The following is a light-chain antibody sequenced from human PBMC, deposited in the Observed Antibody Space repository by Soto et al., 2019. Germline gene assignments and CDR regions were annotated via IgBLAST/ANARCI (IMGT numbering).Light chain of an antibody. CDR2: GAS. J-gene: IGKJ2*01. Sequence: EIVLTQSPGTLSLSPGERAALSCRASQSVSNSYLAWYQQKPGQAPRLLIYGASRRARGIPDSFSGSGSGTDFTLSISRLEPEDFAVYYCQQYASSPYTFGQGTKLEIK. V-gene: IGKV3-20*01. CDR3: QQYASSPYT. CDR1: QSVSNSY.